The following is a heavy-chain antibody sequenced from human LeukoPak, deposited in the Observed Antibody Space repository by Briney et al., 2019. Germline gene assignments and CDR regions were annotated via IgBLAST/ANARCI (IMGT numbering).Heavy chain of an antibody. V-gene: IGHV4-34*01. CDR3: ARDPSGHADAFDI. D-gene: IGHD5-12*01. CDR2: INHSGST. Sequence: PSETLSLTCAVYGGSFSGYYWSWIRQPPGKGLEWIGEINHSGSTNYNPSLKSRVTISVDTSKNQFSLKLSSVTAADTAVYYCARDPSGHADAFDIWGQGTMVTVSS. J-gene: IGHJ3*02. CDR1: GGSFSGYY.